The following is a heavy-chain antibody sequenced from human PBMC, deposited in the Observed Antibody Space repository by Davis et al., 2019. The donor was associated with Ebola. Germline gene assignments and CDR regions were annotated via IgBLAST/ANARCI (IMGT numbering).Heavy chain of an antibody. CDR2: IYYSGST. V-gene: IGHV4-59*01. CDR1: GGSFSGYY. CDR3: ARGRPAAGPIDY. J-gene: IGHJ4*02. D-gene: IGHD6-13*01. Sequence: MPSETLSLTCAVYGGSFSGYYWSWIRQPPGKGLEWIGYIYYSGSTNYNPSLKSRVTISVDTSKNQFSLKLSSVTAADTAVYYCARGRPAAGPIDYWGQGTLVTVSS.